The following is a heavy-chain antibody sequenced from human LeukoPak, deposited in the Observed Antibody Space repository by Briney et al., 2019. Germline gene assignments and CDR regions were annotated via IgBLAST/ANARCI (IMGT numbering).Heavy chain of an antibody. CDR2: IKQDGSEK. CDR3: AAQEIPYYYYGMDV. V-gene: IGHV3-7*01. J-gene: IGHJ6*02. CDR1: GFTFSSYW. Sequence: GGSLRLSCAASGFTFSSYWMSWVRQAPGKGLEWVANIKQDGSEKYYVDSVKGRFTISRDNAKNSLYLQMNSLRAEDTAVYYCAAQEIPYYYYGMDVWGQGTTVTVSS.